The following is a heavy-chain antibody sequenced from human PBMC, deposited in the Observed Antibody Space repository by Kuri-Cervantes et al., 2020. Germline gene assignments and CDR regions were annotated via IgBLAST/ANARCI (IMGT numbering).Heavy chain of an antibody. Sequence: GESLKISCAASGFTFSSYGMHWVRQAPGKGLEWVAVIWYDGSNKYYADSVKGRFTISRDNSKNTLSLQMNSLTAEDTAVYYCVRATTMIVDFDYWGQGTRVTVSS. V-gene: IGHV3-33*08. D-gene: IGHD3-22*01. CDR2: IWYDGSNK. J-gene: IGHJ4*02. CDR1: GFTFSSYG. CDR3: VRATTMIVDFDY.